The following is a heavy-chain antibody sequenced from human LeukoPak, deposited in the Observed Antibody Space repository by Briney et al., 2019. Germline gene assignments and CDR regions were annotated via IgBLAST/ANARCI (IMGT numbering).Heavy chain of an antibody. CDR3: AAATGATAGSYAFDI. V-gene: IGHV1-58*01. CDR2: LVVGSGNT. Sequence: SVKVSCKASGFTFSSSAVQWVRQARGQRLEWIGWLVVGSGNTNYAQKFQERVTITRDMSTSTAYMELSSLRSEDTAVYYCAAATGATAGSYAFDIWGQGTLVTVSS. J-gene: IGHJ3*02. D-gene: IGHD1-26*01. CDR1: GFTFSSSA.